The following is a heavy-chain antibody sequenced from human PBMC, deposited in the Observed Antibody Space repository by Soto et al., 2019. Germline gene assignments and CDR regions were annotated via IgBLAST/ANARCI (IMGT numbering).Heavy chain of an antibody. J-gene: IGHJ4*02. D-gene: IGHD1-1*01. Sequence: EVQLVQSGGGLVKPGESLTLSCAGSGFTFANAWMSWVRQAPGKGLEWVGRMKSITDAGTTDLAAPVKGRFSISRDESKNTWYLRMTNVKVEDTALYYCLTERGAGSYHGYAREDHWGQGTLVTVSS. CDR2: MKSITDAGTT. CDR3: LTERGAGSYHGYAREDH. CDR1: GFTFANAW. V-gene: IGHV3-15*01.